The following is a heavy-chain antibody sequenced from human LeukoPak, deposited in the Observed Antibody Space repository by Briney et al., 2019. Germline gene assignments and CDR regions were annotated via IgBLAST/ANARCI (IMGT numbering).Heavy chain of an antibody. CDR1: GGTFSSYA. CDR2: IIPIFGTA. Sequence: PVKVSCKASGGTFSSYAISWVRQAPGQGLEWMGGIIPIFGTANYAQKLQGRVTMTTDTSTSTAYMELRSLRSDDTAVYYCARVGYYGSGSPDDYWGQGTLVTVSS. J-gene: IGHJ4*02. V-gene: IGHV1-69*05. CDR3: ARVGYYGSGSPDDY. D-gene: IGHD3-10*01.